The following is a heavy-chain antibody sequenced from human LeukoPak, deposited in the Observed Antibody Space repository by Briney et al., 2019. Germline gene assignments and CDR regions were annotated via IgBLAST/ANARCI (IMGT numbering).Heavy chain of an antibody. CDR3: AKDMIYGDPYGMDV. D-gene: IGHD4-17*01. V-gene: IGHV3-23*01. J-gene: IGHJ6*02. CDR2: ISGSGGST. Sequence: GGSLRLSCAASGFTFSSYAMSWVRQAPGKGLEWVSAISGSGGSTYYADSVKGRFTISRDNSKNTLYLQTNSLRAEDTAVYYCAKDMIYGDPYGMDVWGQGTTVTVSS. CDR1: GFTFSSYA.